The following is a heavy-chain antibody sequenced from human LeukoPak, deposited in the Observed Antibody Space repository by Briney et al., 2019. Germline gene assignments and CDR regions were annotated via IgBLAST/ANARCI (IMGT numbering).Heavy chain of an antibody. CDR2: IIPIFGSA. J-gene: IGHJ6*03. CDR1: GGTFSSYA. D-gene: IGHD5-24*01. CDR3: ARDLGEMATPNYYYYYMDV. Sequence: GASVKVSCKASGGTFSSYAISWVRQAPGQGLEWMGRIIPIFGSANYAQKFQGRVTITTDESTSTAYMELSSLRSEDTAVYYCARDLGEMATPNYYYYYMDVWGKGTTVTVSS. V-gene: IGHV1-69*05.